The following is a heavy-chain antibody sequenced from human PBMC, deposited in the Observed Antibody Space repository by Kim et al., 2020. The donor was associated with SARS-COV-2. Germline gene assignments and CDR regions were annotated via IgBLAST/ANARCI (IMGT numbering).Heavy chain of an antibody. CDR2: ISAYNGNT. CDR1: GYTFTSYG. CDR3: ARVQRDRFDWLFGGCDY. Sequence: ASVKVSCKASGYTFTSYGISWVRQAPGQGLEWMGWISAYNGNTNYAQKLQGRVTMTTDTSTSTAYMELRSLRTDDTAVYYCARVQRDRFDWLFGGCDYWGQGTLVTVSS. J-gene: IGHJ4*02. V-gene: IGHV1-18*04. D-gene: IGHD3-9*01.